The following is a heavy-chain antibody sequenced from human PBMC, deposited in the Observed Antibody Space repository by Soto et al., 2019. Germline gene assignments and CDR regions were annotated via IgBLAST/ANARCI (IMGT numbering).Heavy chain of an antibody. Sequence: GGSLRLSCAASGFTFSSYGMHWVRQAPGKGLEWVAVISYDGSNKYYADSVKGRFTISRDNSKNTLYLQMNSLRAEDTAVYYCAGGGEPYYYFDYWGQGTLVTVSS. CDR2: ISYDGSNK. J-gene: IGHJ4*02. CDR1: GFTFSSYG. D-gene: IGHD1-26*01. V-gene: IGHV3-30*03. CDR3: AGGGEPYYYFDY.